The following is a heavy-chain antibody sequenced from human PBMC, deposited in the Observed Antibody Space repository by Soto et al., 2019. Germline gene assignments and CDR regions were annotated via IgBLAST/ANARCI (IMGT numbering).Heavy chain of an antibody. V-gene: IGHV3-30-3*01. CDR3: AIIDAVAEDY. CDR1: GFTFSSYA. CDR2: ISYDGSNK. D-gene: IGHD6-19*01. J-gene: IGHJ4*02. Sequence: VQLVESGGGVVQPGRSLRLSCAASGFTFSSYAMHWVRQAPGKGLEWVAVISYDGSNKYYADSVKGRFTISRDNSKNTLYLQMNSLRAEDTAVYYCAIIDAVAEDYWGQGTLVTVSS.